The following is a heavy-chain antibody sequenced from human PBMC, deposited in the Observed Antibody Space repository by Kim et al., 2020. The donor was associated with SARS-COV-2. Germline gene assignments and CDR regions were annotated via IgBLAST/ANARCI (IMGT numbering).Heavy chain of an antibody. CDR2: VYYSGSP. V-gene: IGHV4-59*13. CDR3: ARDYYYYESNAIDV. CDR1: GDSLSTYY. J-gene: IGHJ6*02. D-gene: IGHD3-22*01. Sequence: SETLSLTCNVSGDSLSTYYWTWIRQPPGKGLEWIGTVYYSGSPNYNPSLKSRVTISVATSKNQFSLNLKSLTAADTAVYYCARDYYYYESNAIDVWGQGTTVTVSS.